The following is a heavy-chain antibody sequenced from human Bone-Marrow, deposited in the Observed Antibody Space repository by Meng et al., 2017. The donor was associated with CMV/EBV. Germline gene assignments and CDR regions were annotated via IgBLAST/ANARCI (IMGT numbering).Heavy chain of an antibody. V-gene: IGHV4-39*06. Sequence: RLQLQASGPGLVKPSATLSLPCTVSGGSISSSSYYWGWIRQPPGKGLEWIGSIYYSGSTYYNPSLKSRVTISVDTSKNQFSLKLSSVTAADTAVYYCAREDYGSGSYCDYWGQGTLVTVSS. CDR2: IYYSGST. CDR3: AREDYGSGSYCDY. CDR1: GGSISSSSYY. J-gene: IGHJ4*02. D-gene: IGHD3-10*01.